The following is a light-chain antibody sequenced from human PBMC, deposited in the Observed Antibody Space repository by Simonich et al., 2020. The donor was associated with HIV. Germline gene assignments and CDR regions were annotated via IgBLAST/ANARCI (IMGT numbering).Light chain of an antibody. V-gene: IGLV2-14*03. Sequence: QSALTQPASVSGSPGQSITISCTGTSSDVGGYNYVSWYQQHPGKAPKLMIYDVSTRPSGVSNRFSGSKSGNTASLTISGLQAGDEADYYCSSYTSSSTPVFGGGTKVTVL. CDR2: DVS. CDR3: SSYTSSSTPV. J-gene: IGLJ2*01. CDR1: SSDVGGYNY.